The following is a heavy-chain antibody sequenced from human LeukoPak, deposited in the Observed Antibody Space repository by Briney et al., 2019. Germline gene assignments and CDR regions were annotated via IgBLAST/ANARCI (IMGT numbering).Heavy chain of an antibody. J-gene: IGHJ4*02. CDR1: GFTFGDYA. CDR2: IRSKAYGGTT. CDR3: TRGAVYYYDSSGYPRHFDY. V-gene: IGHV3-49*03. D-gene: IGHD3-22*01. Sequence: PGRSLRLSCTASGFTFGDYAMSWFRQAPGKGLEWVGFIRSKAYGGTTEYAASVKGRFTISRDDSKSIAYLQMNSLKTGDTAVYYCTRGAVYYYDSSGYPRHFDYWGQGTLVTVSS.